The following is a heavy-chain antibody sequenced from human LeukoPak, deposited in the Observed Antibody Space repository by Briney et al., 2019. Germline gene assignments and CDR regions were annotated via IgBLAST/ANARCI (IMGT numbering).Heavy chain of an antibody. CDR3: ARDPRDSSGYYSYYYYYGMDV. CDR1: GGTFSSYA. V-gene: IGHV1-69*15. CDR2: IIPIFGIA. D-gene: IGHD3-22*01. Sequence: SVKVSCKASGGTFSSYAISCVRQAPGQGLEWMGRIIPIFGIANYAQKFQGRVTITADESTSTAYMELSSLRSEDTAVYYCARDPRDSSGYYSYYYYYGMDVWGQGTTVTVSS. J-gene: IGHJ6*02.